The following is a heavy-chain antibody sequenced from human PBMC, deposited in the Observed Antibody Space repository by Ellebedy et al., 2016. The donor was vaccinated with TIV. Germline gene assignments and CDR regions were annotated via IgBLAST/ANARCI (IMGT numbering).Heavy chain of an antibody. CDR3: ARGIVFDY. J-gene: IGHJ4*02. V-gene: IGHV4-59*12. CDR2: IYYSGST. Sequence: MPSETLSLTCTVPGGSISSYYWSWIRQPPGKGLEWIGYIYYSGSTNYNPSLKSRVTISVDTSKNQFSLKLSSVTAADTAVYYCARGIVFDYWGQGTLVTISS. CDR1: GGSISSYY. D-gene: IGHD1-26*01.